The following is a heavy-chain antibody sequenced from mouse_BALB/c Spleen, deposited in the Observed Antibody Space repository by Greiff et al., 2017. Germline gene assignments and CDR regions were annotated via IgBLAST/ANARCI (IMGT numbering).Heavy chain of an antibody. J-gene: IGHJ3*01. CDR1: GFSLTSYG. CDR2: IWAGGST. CDR3: AREETTDAWFAY. Sequence: VQLQESGPGLVAPSQSLSITCTVSGFSLTSYGVHWVRQPPGKGLEWLGVIWAGGSTNYNSALMSRLSISKDNSKSQVFLQMNSLQTDDTAMYYCAREETTDAWFAYWGQGTLVTVSA. V-gene: IGHV2-9*02. D-gene: IGHD2-13*01.